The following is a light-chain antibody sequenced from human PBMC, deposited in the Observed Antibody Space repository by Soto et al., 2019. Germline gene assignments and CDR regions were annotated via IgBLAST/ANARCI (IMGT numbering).Light chain of an antibody. CDR1: SSNIGSNT. V-gene: IGLV1-44*01. Sequence: QSVLTQPPSASGTPGQRVTISCSGSSSNIGSNTVNWYQQLPGTAPKLLIYSNNQRPSGVPDRISGSKSGTSASLAISGLQSEDDADYYCAAWDDSLNGRYVFGTGTKLTVL. CDR2: SNN. J-gene: IGLJ1*01. CDR3: AAWDDSLNGRYV.